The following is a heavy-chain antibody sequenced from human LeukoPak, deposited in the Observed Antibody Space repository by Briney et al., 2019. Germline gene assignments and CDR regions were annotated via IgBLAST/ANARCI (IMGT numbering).Heavy chain of an antibody. CDR3: AKDDAWLRFGE. J-gene: IGHJ4*02. CDR1: GFTFNMYA. Sequence: PGGSLRLSCVASGFTFNMYAMSWVRQAPGKGLEWVSGISPSGDITYYADSVKGRFTISRDNSKNTLYLEVISLTAEDTAVYYCAKDDAWLRFGEWSQGTLVTVSS. V-gene: IGHV3-23*01. CDR2: ISPSGDIT. D-gene: IGHD3-10*01.